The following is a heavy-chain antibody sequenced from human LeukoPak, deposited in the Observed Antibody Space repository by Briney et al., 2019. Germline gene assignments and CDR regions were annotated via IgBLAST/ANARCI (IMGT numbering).Heavy chain of an antibody. CDR1: GYTFTGYY. CDR3: ARDGYYGDYGDDAFDI. D-gene: IGHD4-17*01. V-gene: IGHV1-2*06. J-gene: IGHJ3*02. CDR2: INPNSGGT. Sequence: ASVKVSCKASGYTFTGYYMHWVRQAPGQGLEWMGRINPNSGGTNYVQKFQGRVTMTRDTSISTAYMELSRLRSDDTAVYYCARDGYYGDYGDDAFDIWGQGTMVTVSS.